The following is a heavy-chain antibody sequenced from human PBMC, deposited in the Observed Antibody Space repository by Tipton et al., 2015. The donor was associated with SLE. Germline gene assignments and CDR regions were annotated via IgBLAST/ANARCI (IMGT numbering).Heavy chain of an antibody. V-gene: IGHV4-39*02. CDR3: TRGGRGDGANPFDP. J-gene: IGHJ5*02. CDR2: ISYSGAT. D-gene: IGHD4/OR15-4a*01. Sequence: TLSLTCIVSGGSITTRSYYWGWIRQPPGKGLEWIASISYSGATYYNPPLKSRVIISLDTSRNHFSLKLTSVTAADTAVYYCTRGGRGDGANPFDPWGQGTLVTVSS. CDR1: GGSITTRSYY.